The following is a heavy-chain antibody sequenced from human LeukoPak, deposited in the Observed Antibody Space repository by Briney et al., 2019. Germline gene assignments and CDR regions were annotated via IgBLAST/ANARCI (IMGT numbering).Heavy chain of an antibody. CDR2: FDPEDGET. CDR1: GHTLTKLS. V-gene: IGHV1-24*01. D-gene: IGHD7-27*01. CDR3: TTDINWDRTLSFATDY. J-gene: IGHJ4*02. Sequence: ASVKVSCKVSGHTLTKLSMHWVRQAPGKGREWMGGFDPEDGETIYAQRFQGRVTMTEDTSTDTAYMELSSLRSEDTAVYYCTTDINWDRTLSFATDYWGQGTLVTVSS.